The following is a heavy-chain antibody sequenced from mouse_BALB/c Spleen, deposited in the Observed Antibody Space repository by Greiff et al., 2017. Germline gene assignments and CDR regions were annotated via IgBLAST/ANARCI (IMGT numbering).Heavy chain of an antibody. CDR1: GYTFTSYY. V-gene: IGHV1S81*02. Sequence: QVQLQQSGAELVKPGASVKLSCKASGYTFTSYYMYWVKQRPGQGLEWIGEINPSNGGTNFNEKFKSKATLTVDKSSSTAYMQLSSLISEDSAVYYCTRRGYRYPYAMDYWGQGTSVTVSS. J-gene: IGHJ4*01. CDR2: INPSNGGT. D-gene: IGHD2-14*01. CDR3: TRRGYRYPYAMDY.